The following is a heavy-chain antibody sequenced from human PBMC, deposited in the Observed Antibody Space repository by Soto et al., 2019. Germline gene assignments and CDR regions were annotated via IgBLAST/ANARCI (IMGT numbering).Heavy chain of an antibody. D-gene: IGHD5-12*01. CDR1: GFSLSTRGVG. CDR3: AHRPRGYAYYFDY. Sequence: QITLKESGPTLVKPTQTLTLTCTFSGFSLSTRGVGVAWIRQPPGKALEWLALIFWDDDKWYSPSLKSRLTITEDTFKNKVVLQMTDMDPVGTAPYYCAHRPRGYAYYFDYWGQGTLVTVSS. V-gene: IGHV2-5*02. CDR2: IFWDDDK. J-gene: IGHJ4*02.